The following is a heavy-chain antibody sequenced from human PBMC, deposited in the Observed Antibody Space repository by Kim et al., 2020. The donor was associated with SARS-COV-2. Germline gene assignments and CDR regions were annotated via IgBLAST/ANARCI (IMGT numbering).Heavy chain of an antibody. CDR3: ARDPPPPLLWFGELSLNWYFDL. Sequence: QRFRQAPGKGLEGVAVISYNGSKKYYADSVKGRFTISRDNSKNTLYLQMNSLRAEDTAVYYCARDPPPPLLWFGELSLNWYFDLWGRGTL. CDR2: ISYNGSKK. D-gene: IGHD3-10*01. V-gene: IGHV3-30*04. J-gene: IGHJ2*01.